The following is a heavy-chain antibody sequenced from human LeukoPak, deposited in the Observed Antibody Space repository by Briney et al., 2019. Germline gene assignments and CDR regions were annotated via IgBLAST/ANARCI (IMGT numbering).Heavy chain of an antibody. V-gene: IGHV4-38-2*02. CDR2: IYHSGST. J-gene: IGHJ5*02. D-gene: IGHD5-24*01. Sequence: SETLSLTCTVSGYSISSGYYWGWIRQPPGKGLEWIGSIYHSGSTYYNPSLKSRVTISVDTSKNQFSLKLSSVTAADTAVYYCARHQRWLMFNWFDPWGQGTLVTVSS. CDR1: GYSISSGYY. CDR3: ARHQRWLMFNWFDP.